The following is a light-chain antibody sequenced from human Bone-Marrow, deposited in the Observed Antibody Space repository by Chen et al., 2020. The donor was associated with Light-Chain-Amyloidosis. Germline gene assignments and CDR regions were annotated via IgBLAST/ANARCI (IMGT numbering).Light chain of an antibody. Sequence: QSALTQPASASGSPGQSITISCTGTSSDVGGDNQVSWYQQHPDKAPKLMIYEVTKRPSWVPDRFSGSKSDNTASLTISGLQTEDEADYFCSSYTITNTLVFGSGTRVTVL. J-gene: IGLJ1*01. CDR2: EVT. V-gene: IGLV2-14*01. CDR1: SSDVGGDNQ. CDR3: SSYTITNTLV.